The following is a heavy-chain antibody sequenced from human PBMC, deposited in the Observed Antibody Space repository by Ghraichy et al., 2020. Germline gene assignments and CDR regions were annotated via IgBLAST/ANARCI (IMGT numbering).Heavy chain of an antibody. Sequence: GGSLRLSCVASGFTFSRYGMHWVRQAPGKGLEWVALISFDGTNKYYGDSVKGRFTISRDISKNTLYLEMNSLRVEDTAVYYCAPDRCSGGNCYSFGAYFQHWGQGTLVTVSS. V-gene: IGHV3-30*03. CDR3: APDRCSGGNCYSFGAYFQH. CDR1: GFTFSRYG. D-gene: IGHD2-15*01. CDR2: ISFDGTNK. J-gene: IGHJ1*01.